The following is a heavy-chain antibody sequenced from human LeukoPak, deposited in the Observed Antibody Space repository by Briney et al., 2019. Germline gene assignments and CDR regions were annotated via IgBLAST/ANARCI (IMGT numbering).Heavy chain of an antibody. CDR2: ISAYNGNT. CDR3: ASHIWDSSGWSKGVTPEFDY. V-gene: IGHV1-18*01. D-gene: IGHD6-19*01. Sequence: ASVKVSCKASGYTFTSYGISWVRQAPGQGLEWMGWISAYNGNTNYAQKLQGRVTMTTDTSTSTAYMELRSLRSDDTAVYYCASHIWDSSGWSKGVTPEFDYWGQGTLVTVSS. J-gene: IGHJ4*02. CDR1: GYTFTSYG.